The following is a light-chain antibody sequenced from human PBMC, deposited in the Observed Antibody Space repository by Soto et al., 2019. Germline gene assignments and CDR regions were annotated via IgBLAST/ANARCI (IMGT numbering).Light chain of an antibody. CDR3: HQYNNLWT. V-gene: IGKV3-15*01. CDR1: QSVSSN. CDR2: GAS. J-gene: IGKJ1*01. Sequence: IVLRQSPATLSVSPGVRATLSCRASQSVSSNLAWYQQKPGQSPRLLIYGASTRATGIPARFSGSGSGTEFTLTISSLQSEDFGVYYCHQYNNLWTFGQGTKGDI.